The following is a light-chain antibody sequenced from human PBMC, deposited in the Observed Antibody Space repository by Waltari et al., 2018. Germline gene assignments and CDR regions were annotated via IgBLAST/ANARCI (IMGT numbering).Light chain of an antibody. V-gene: IGLV2-23*02. J-gene: IGLJ1*01. CDR3: CSYVGLGIYV. Sequence: QSGLTQPASVSGSPGQSITISCTGTSSDVGNYNLVSWYQQYPGNAPQLIVYEVTKRASGVSDRFSGSKSGNTASLTIHGLQSEDEADYYCCSYVGLGIYVFGSGTKVTVL. CDR1: SSDVGNYNL. CDR2: EVT.